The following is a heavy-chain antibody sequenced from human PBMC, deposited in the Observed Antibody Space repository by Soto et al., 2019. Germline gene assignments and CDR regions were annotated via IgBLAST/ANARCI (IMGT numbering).Heavy chain of an antibody. CDR2: IYHSGST. D-gene: IGHD6-13*01. Sequence: QVQLQESGPGLVKPSGTLSLTCAVSGGSISSSNWWSWVRQPPGKGLEWIGEIYHSGSTNYNPSLKSRVTISVDKSKNQFSLKLSSVTAADTAVYYCATSIIRVSSSWYEYYFDYWGQGTLVTVSS. V-gene: IGHV4-4*02. CDR1: GGSISSSNW. J-gene: IGHJ4*02. CDR3: ATSIIRVSSSWYEYYFDY.